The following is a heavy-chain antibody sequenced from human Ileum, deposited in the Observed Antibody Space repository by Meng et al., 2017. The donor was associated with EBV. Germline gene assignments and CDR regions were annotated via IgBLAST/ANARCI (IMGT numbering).Heavy chain of an antibody. J-gene: IGHJ5*02. D-gene: IGHD5-18*01. CDR3: ARGREYTGQLDL. Sequence: GAGLLKPPETLSLPCDVSGGSFNAYSWTWIRQSPGGGLEWIGEIFHSGHTNYNPSLESRVSMSVATSKKQFSLLLSSVTAADSGLYFCARGREYTGQLDLWGLGTVVTVSS. V-gene: IGHV4-34*01. CDR2: IFHSGHT. CDR1: GGSFNAYS.